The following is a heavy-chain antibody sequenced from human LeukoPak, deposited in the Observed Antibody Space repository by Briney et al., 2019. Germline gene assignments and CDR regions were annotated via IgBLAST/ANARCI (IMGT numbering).Heavy chain of an antibody. Sequence: SETLSLTCTVSGYSISSGYYWGWTRQPPGKGLEWIGSIYHSGSTYYNPSLKSRVTISLDTSKNQFSLKLSSVTAADTAVYFCARGSRTLGDWSQGALVTVSS. D-gene: IGHD3-10*01. CDR1: GYSISSGYY. CDR3: ARGSRTLGD. V-gene: IGHV4-38-2*02. J-gene: IGHJ4*02. CDR2: IYHSGST.